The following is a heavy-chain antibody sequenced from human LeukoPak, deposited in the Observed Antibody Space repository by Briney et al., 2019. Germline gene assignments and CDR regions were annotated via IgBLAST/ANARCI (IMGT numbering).Heavy chain of an antibody. CDR3: AREGGSGWYLGGLDYYGMDV. V-gene: IGHV1-18*01. D-gene: IGHD6-19*01. Sequence: ASVKVSCKASGYTFTSYGISWVRQAPGQGLEWMGWISAYNGNTNYAQKLQGRVTMTIDTSTSTAYMELRSLRSDDTAVYYCAREGGSGWYLGGLDYYGMDVWGQGTTVTVSS. J-gene: IGHJ6*02. CDR2: ISAYNGNT. CDR1: GYTFTSYG.